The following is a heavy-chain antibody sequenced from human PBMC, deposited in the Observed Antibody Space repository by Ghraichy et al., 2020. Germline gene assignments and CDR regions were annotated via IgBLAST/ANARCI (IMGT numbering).Heavy chain of an antibody. V-gene: IGHV4-31*03. CDR1: GGSISSGGYY. CDR3: ARDVTGTTRWPYGMDV. J-gene: IGHJ6*02. Sequence: TLSLTCTVSGGSISSGGYYWSWIRQHPGKGLEWIGYIYYSGSTYYNPSLKSRVTISVDTSKNQFSLKLSSVTAADTAMYYCARDVTGTTRWPYGMDVWGQGTTVTVSS. CDR2: IYYSGST. D-gene: IGHD1-7*01.